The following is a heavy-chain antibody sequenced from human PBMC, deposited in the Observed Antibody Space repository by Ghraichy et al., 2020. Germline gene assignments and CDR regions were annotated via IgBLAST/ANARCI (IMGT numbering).Heavy chain of an antibody. V-gene: IGHV1-69*13. J-gene: IGHJ6*02. D-gene: IGHD6-6*01. CDR3: ARELDPLGSSSSYYYYSGMDV. Sequence: SVKVSCKASGGTFSGYAISWVRQAPGQGLEWMGGIIPIFGTANYAQKFQGRVTITADESTSTAYMELSSLRSEDKAVYYCARELDPLGSSSSYYYYSGMDVWGQGTTVTVSS. CDR2: IIPIFGTA. CDR1: GGTFSGYA.